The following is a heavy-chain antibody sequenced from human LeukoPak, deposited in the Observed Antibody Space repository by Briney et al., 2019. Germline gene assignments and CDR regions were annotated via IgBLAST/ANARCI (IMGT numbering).Heavy chain of an antibody. D-gene: IGHD1-7*01. Sequence: SETLSLTCTVSGGSISSSSYYWGWIRQPPGKGLEWIGSIYYSGSTYYNPSLKSRVTISVDTSKNQFSLKLSSVTAADTAVYYCARSGGITGTSYWGQGTLVTVSS. V-gene: IGHV4-39*07. CDR1: GGSISSSSYY. CDR2: IYYSGST. CDR3: ARSGGITGTSY. J-gene: IGHJ4*02.